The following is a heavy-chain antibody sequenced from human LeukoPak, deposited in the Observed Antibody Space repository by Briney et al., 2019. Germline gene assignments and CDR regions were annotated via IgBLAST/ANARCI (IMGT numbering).Heavy chain of an antibody. Sequence: PGGSLRLSCAASGFTFSSYGMHWVRQAPGKGLEWVAVISYDGSNKYYADSVKGRFTISRDNSKNTLYLQMNSLRAEDTAVYYCARFLSMVYAPYYFDYWGQGTLVTVSS. CDR3: ARFLSMVYAPYYFDY. D-gene: IGHD2-8*01. CDR2: ISYDGSNK. J-gene: IGHJ4*02. V-gene: IGHV3-30*03. CDR1: GFTFSSYG.